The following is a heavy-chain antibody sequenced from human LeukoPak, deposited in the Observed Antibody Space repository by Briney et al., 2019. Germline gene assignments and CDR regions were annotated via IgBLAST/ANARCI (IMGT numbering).Heavy chain of an antibody. CDR3: ARDGGYSGYDFDY. CDR1: GFTVSSNY. V-gene: IGHV3-53*01. J-gene: IGHJ4*02. D-gene: IGHD5-12*01. CDR2: IYSGGST. Sequence: GGSLRLSCAASGFTVSSNYMSWVRQAPGKGLEWGSVIYSGGSTYYADSVKGRFTISRDNPKNTLYLQMNSLRAEDTAVYYCARDGGYSGYDFDYWGQGTLVTVSS.